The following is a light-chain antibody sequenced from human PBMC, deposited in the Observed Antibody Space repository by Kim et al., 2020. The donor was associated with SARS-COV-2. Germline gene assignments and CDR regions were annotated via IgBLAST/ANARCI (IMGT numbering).Light chain of an antibody. Sequence: GQSVTISCTGTSSDVGRYNYVSWYQQHPGKAPKHMIYDVTKRPSGVPDRFSGSKSGNTASLTISGLQAEDETDYYCSSYAGSYTWVFGGGTKVTVL. CDR3: SSYAGSYTWV. J-gene: IGLJ3*02. CDR1: SSDVGRYNY. CDR2: DVT. V-gene: IGLV2-11*01.